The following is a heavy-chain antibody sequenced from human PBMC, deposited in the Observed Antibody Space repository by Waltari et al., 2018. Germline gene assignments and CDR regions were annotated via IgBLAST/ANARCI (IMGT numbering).Heavy chain of an antibody. CDR3: ARDRVAGAFDY. CDR1: GYSISSGYY. CDR2: IYQSGST. V-gene: IGHV4-38-2*02. Sequence: QVQLQESGPGLVKPSETLSLTCAVSGYSISSGYYWGWIRQPPGKGLEWIGSIYQSGSTYDNPSRKSRVTISVDTSKNQFSLKLSSVTAADTAVYYCARDRVAGAFDYWGQGTLVTVSS. J-gene: IGHJ4*02. D-gene: IGHD6-19*01.